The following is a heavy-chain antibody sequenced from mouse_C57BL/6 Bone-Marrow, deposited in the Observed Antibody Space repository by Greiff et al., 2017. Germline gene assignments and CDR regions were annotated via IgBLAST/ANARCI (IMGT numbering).Heavy chain of an antibody. V-gene: IGHV1-4*01. CDR3: ANYGSTPFAY. CDR2: INPSSGYT. D-gene: IGHD1-1*01. CDR1: GYTFTSYT. J-gene: IGHJ3*01. Sequence: VQLQQSGAELARPGASVKMSCKASGYTFTSYTMHWVKQRPGQGLEWIGYINPSSGYTKYTQKFKDKVTLTADKSSSNAYMQLSSLTSEDSAVYYCANYGSTPFAYWGQGTLVTVSA.